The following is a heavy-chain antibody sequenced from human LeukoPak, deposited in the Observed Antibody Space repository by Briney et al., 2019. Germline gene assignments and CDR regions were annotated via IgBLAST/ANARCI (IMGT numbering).Heavy chain of an antibody. V-gene: IGHV3-20*04. J-gene: IGHJ6*02. CDR1: GFTFGDYG. D-gene: IGHD3-22*01. Sequence: GGSLRLSCAASGFTFGDYGMSWVRQAPGKGLEWVSGINWNGGSTGYADSVKGRFTISRDNAKNSLYLQMNSLRAEDTALYYCARSMIVVVTNYYYGMDVWGQGTTVTVSS. CDR3: ARSMIVVVTNYYYGMDV. CDR2: INWNGGST.